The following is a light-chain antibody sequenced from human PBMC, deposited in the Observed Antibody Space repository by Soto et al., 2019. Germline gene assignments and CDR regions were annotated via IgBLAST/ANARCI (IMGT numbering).Light chain of an antibody. CDR2: DAS. Sequence: DIQMTQSPSILSASVGDSVTITCRASQSVSRWLAWYQQKPGKAPKLLIYDASSLNSGVPSRFSGSQSGTEFTLTTTSLLPDDFAADFCQQYSSYSLPTFGGGTKVDI. CDR3: QQYSSYSLPT. V-gene: IGKV1-5*01. J-gene: IGKJ4*01. CDR1: QSVSRW.